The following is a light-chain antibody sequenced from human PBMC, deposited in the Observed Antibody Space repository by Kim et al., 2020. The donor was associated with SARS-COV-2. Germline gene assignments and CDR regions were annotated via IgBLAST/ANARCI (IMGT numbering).Light chain of an antibody. CDR2: AAS. J-gene: IGKJ1*01. Sequence: ASVGDRVTISCRASQGIRNDLGWYQQKPGKAPNLLIYAASSLHSGVPSRFSGSGSGTDFTLTISNLQPEDFATYYCLHDYNYPWTFGQGTKVDIK. CDR1: QGIRND. CDR3: LHDYNYPWT. V-gene: IGKV1-6*01.